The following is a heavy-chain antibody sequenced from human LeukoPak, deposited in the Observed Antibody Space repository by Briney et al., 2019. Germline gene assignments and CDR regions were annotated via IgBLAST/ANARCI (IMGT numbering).Heavy chain of an antibody. J-gene: IGHJ4*02. D-gene: IGHD3-10*01. CDR1: GFSFNDYI. CDR3: TRDRGGRWFGELLGFDN. Sequence: GGSLRLSCQASGFSFNDYIMSWVRQAPGKGLEWIAFIRSSNHGATREYAASVKGRFIISRDDSKNIAYLKMDSLKTEDTGVYFCTRDRGGRWFGELLGFDNWGQGTLLTVSS. CDR2: IRSSNHGATR. V-gene: IGHV3-49*04.